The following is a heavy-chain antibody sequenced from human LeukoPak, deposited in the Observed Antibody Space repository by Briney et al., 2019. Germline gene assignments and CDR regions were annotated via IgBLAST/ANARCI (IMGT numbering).Heavy chain of an antibody. V-gene: IGHV3-30*02. Sequence: GGSLRLSCAASGFTFSSYGMHWVRQAPGKGLEWVAFIRYDGSNKYYADSVKGRFTISRDNSKNTLYLQMNSLRAEDTAVYYCANPAPGYSSGWYWVYWGQGTLVTVSS. CDR2: IRYDGSNK. D-gene: IGHD6-19*01. CDR1: GFTFSSYG. J-gene: IGHJ4*02. CDR3: ANPAPGYSSGWYWVY.